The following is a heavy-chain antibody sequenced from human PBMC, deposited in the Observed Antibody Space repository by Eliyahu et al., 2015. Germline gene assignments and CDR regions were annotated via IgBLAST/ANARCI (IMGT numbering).Heavy chain of an antibody. Sequence: QVQLVQSGAEVKKPGSSVKVSXKASGGTFSSYAISWVRQAPGQGLEWMGRIIPILGIANYAQKFQGRVTITADKSTSTAYMELSSLRSEDTAVYYCARGDYRNNDALDIWGQGTMVTVSS. D-gene: IGHD4-11*01. CDR2: IIPILGIA. J-gene: IGHJ3*02. V-gene: IGHV1-69*04. CDR1: GGTFSSYA. CDR3: ARGDYRNNDALDI.